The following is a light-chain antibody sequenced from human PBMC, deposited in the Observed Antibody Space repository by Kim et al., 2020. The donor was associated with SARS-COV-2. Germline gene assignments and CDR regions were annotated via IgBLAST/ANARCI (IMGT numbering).Light chain of an antibody. CDR1: QSVSYW. Sequence: DIQMTQSPSTLSASIGDRVTITCRASQSVSYWLAWYQQKPGKAPKLLIYEASSLESGVPSRFSGSGFGTDFTLTITSLQPDDFATYYCQQYDSYTSFGQGTKVDIK. CDR3: QQYDSYTS. J-gene: IGKJ1*01. V-gene: IGKV1-5*03. CDR2: EAS.